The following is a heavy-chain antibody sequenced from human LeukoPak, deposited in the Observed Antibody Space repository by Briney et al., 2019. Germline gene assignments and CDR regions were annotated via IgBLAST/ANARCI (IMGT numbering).Heavy chain of an antibody. D-gene: IGHD1-26*01. CDR2: INHRGTT. V-gene: IGHV4-34*01. CDR3: ARSWAGMYYPFYYFDY. Sequence: PSETLSLTCAVYGDSFSGYHWSWIRQPPGKGLEWIAEINHRGTTHYNPSLKSRVNISADTSKNQFSLHLGSVTAADTAVYYCARSWAGMYYPFYYFDYWGQGTLVSVSS. J-gene: IGHJ4*02. CDR1: GDSFSGYH.